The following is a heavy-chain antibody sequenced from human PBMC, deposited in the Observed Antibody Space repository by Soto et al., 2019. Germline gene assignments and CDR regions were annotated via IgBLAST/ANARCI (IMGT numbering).Heavy chain of an antibody. CDR3: AGSSFAKNGMDV. Sequence: GVSLKISCQGSGYSFTSYCIGLVRQMPGKGLEWMWIIYPGDSDTRYSPSFQGQVTISADKSISTAYLQWSSLKASDTAMYYCAGSSFAKNGMDVWGQGTTVTVSS. CDR2: IYPGDSDT. V-gene: IGHV5-51*01. CDR1: GYSFTSYC. D-gene: IGHD6-13*01. J-gene: IGHJ6*02.